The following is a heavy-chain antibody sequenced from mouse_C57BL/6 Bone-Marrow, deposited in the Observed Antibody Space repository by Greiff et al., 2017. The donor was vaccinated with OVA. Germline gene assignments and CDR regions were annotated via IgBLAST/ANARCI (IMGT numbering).Heavy chain of an antibody. D-gene: IGHD1-1*01. V-gene: IGHV1-50*01. CDR2: IDPSDSYT. CDR3: ARGNYYGSSLYAMDY. J-gene: IGHJ4*01. CDR1: GYTFTSYW. Sequence: QVQLQQPGAELVKPGASVTLSCKASGYTFTSYWMQWVKQRPGQGLEWIGEIDPSDSYTNYKQKFKGKATLTVDTSSSTAYMQLSSLTSEDSAVYYCARGNYYGSSLYAMDYWGQGTSVTVSS.